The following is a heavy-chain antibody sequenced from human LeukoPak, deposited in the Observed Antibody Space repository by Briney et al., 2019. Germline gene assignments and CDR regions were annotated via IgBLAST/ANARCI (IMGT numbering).Heavy chain of an antibody. CDR3: ATSNGVGELSLSPGY. J-gene: IGHJ4*02. Sequence: ASVKVSCKASGYTFTGYYMHWVRQAPGQGLEWMGWINPNSGGTNYAQKFQGRVTMTRDTSISTAYMELSRLRSDDTAVYYCATSNGVGELSLSPGYWGQGTLVTVSS. CDR2: INPNSGGT. D-gene: IGHD3-16*02. CDR1: GYTFTGYY. V-gene: IGHV1-2*02.